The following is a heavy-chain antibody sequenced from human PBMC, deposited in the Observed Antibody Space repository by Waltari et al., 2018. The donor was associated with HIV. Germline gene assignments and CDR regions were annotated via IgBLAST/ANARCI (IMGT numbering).Heavy chain of an antibody. CDR3: TKGRRGALFGDE. CDR1: AYSFIDYD. V-gene: IGHV1-8*02. Sequence: QVQRVQVVAEIQKPRASVRVSCRTPAYSFIDYDINWVRRAPGRGLEWVGWMNPDNGDAGYGHKFKGRFTLTRDTTTDTAYMDVTNLKSEDTAIYYCTKGRRGALFGDEWGQGTLVTVSS. J-gene: IGHJ4*02. D-gene: IGHD3-3*01. CDR2: MNPDNGDA.